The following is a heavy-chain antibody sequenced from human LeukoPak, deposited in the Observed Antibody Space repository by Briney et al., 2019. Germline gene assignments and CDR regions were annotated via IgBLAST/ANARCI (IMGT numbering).Heavy chain of an antibody. J-gene: IGHJ4*02. V-gene: IGHV4-39*01. CDR2: IYYSGST. D-gene: IGHD3-9*01. CDR1: GGSISSSSYY. CDR3: ARHRRDYDILTGYYTGGHCFDY. Sequence: PSETLSLTCTVSGGSISSSSYYWGWIRQPPGKGLEWIGSIYYSGSTYYNPSLKSRVTISVDTSKNQFSLKLSSVTAADTAVYYCARHRRDYDILTGYYTGGHCFDYWGQGTLVTVSS.